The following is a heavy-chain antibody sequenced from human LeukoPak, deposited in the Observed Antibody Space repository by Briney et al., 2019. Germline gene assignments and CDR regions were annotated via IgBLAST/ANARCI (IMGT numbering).Heavy chain of an antibody. CDR3: ARDYSSGWPNFDY. Sequence: ASVTVSCTASGYTFTTYGISWVRQAPGQGLEWMGWISAYNGNTNYAQKLQGRVTMTTDTSTSTAYMELRSLRSDDTAVYYCARDYSSGWPNFDYWGQGTLVTVSS. D-gene: IGHD6-19*01. J-gene: IGHJ4*02. CDR2: ISAYNGNT. CDR1: GYTFTTYG. V-gene: IGHV1-18*01.